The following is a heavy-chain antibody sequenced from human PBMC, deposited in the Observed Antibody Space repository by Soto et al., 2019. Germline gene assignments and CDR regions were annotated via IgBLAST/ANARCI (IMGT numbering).Heavy chain of an antibody. CDR3: ASYLRWGGDCYSGGGEDY. Sequence: SETLSLTCTVSGGSISSGDYYWSWIRQPPGKGLEWIGYIYYSGSTYYNPSLKSRVTISVDTSKNQFSLKLSSVTAADTAVYFGASYLRWGGDCYSGGGEDYWGQGTLVTVSS. V-gene: IGHV4-30-4*01. CDR2: IYYSGST. J-gene: IGHJ4*02. D-gene: IGHD2-21*02. CDR1: GGSISSGDYY.